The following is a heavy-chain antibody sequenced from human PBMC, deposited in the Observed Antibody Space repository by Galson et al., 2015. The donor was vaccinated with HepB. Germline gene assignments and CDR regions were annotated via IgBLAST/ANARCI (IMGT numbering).Heavy chain of an antibody. CDR1: GDSVSANTAV. CDR3: AYGVGV. Sequence: CAISGDSVSANTAVWNWIRQSPSRGLEWLGRTYCRSKWQKDYAVSMKSRITISTDTSRNQVSLQLNSMSPEDTAVYYCAYGVGVWGQGTTVTVSS. J-gene: IGHJ6*02. V-gene: IGHV6-1*01. CDR2: TYCRSKWQK.